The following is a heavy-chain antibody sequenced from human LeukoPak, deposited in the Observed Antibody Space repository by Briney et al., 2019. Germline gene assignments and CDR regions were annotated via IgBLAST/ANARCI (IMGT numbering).Heavy chain of an antibody. CDR2: IYYSGST. J-gene: IGHJ6*03. D-gene: IGHD3-16*02. Sequence: SGTLSLTCTVSGGSISSYYWSWIRQPPGKGLEWIGYIYYSGSTNYNPSLKSRVTISVDTSKNQFSLKLSSVTAADTAVYYCARSIYVWGSYRSGYYMDVWGKGTTVTISS. CDR1: GGSISSYY. CDR3: ARSIYVWGSYRSGYYMDV. V-gene: IGHV4-59*01.